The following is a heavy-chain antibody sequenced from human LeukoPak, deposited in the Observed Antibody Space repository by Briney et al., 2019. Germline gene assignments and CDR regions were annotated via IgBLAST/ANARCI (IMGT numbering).Heavy chain of an antibody. V-gene: IGHV3-23*01. J-gene: IGHJ4*02. CDR3: AKEERIAAGTGDYFDY. CDR2: ISANGDTI. Sequence: GGSLRLSCAASGFTFSSYAMGWVRQAPGKGLEGVSRISANGDTIKYADSVKGRFTISRDNAKNTVLLQMNSLRVDDTAVYYCAKEERIAAGTGDYFDYWGQGTLVTVSS. CDR1: GFTFSSYA. D-gene: IGHD6-13*01.